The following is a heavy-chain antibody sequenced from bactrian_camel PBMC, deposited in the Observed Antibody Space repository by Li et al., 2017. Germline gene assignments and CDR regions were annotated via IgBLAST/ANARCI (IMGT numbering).Heavy chain of an antibody. V-gene: IGHV3S6*01. CDR3: AADQLAFGLSNGYRY. CDR1: GATHMSSFC. J-gene: IGHJ4*01. CDR2: IDINGYT. Sequence: VQLVESGGGSVQPGGSLRLSCVASGATHMSSFCMAWFRQTPGNLREGVAYIDINGYTTYAHSVKDRFTISKDNAKNTLYLQMDSLKPEDTAMYYCAADQLAFGLSNGYRYWGQGTQVTVS. D-gene: IGHD3*01.